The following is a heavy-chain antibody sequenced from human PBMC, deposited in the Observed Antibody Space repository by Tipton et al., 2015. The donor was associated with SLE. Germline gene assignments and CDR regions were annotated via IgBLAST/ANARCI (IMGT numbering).Heavy chain of an antibody. CDR2: FYYSGNT. J-gene: IGHJ4*02. CDR3: ATLGNCSGGSCPYYFDN. Sequence: TLSLTCTVSGDSISSSSYYWGWIRQPPGKGLEWIGTFYYSGNTYYNPSLKSRVTISVDTSKNQFSLKLNSVTAADTAVYYCATLGNCSGGSCPYYFDNWGQGTLVTVSS. D-gene: IGHD2-15*01. CDR1: GDSISSSSYY. V-gene: IGHV4-39*07.